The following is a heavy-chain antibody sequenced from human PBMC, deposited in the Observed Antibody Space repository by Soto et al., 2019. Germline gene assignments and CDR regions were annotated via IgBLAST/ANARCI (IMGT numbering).Heavy chain of an antibody. D-gene: IGHD3-3*01. J-gene: IGHJ6*01. V-gene: IGHV6-1*01. CDR3: AEEGIPVFELIPHLDF. Sequence: SQSLSLTCAISGDSVSSTIPAWNWIRLSPSRGLEWLGRTFYRSKWYNDYDLSVKSRITIIPDTSNYQFSLHLNSVTPEDTAIYYCAEEGIPVFELIPHLDFWG. CDR1: GDSVSSTIPA. CDR2: TFYRSKWYN.